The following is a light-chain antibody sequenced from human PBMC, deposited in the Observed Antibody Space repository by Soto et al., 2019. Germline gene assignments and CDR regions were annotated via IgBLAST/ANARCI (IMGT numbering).Light chain of an antibody. Sequence: EMVLTQSPGTLSWSPGERATLSCRASQNIINNIYLAWYQQKPGRAPRILIWHESNRATGIPDRLSGSGSGTDLNLTISRLEPEDFAVYYCQQYGGSPRTCGQGTKVDIK. J-gene: IGKJ1*01. CDR1: QNIINNIY. CDR2: HES. CDR3: QQYGGSPRT. V-gene: IGKV3-20*01.